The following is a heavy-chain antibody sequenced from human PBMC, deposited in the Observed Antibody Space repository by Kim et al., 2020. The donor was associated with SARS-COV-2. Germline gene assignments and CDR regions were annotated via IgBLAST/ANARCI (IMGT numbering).Heavy chain of an antibody. J-gene: IGHJ4*02. Sequence: KGRFTISRDNSKNTLYLQMNSLRAEDTAVYYCAKEGGVVYYDSSGAHFDYWGQGTLVTVSS. D-gene: IGHD3-22*01. CDR3: AKEGGVVYYDSSGAHFDY. V-gene: IGHV3-30*02.